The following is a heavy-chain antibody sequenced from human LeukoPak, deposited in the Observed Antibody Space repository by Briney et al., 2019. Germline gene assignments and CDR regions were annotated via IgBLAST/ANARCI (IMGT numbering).Heavy chain of an antibody. Sequence: SETLSLTCTVSGGSISSYYWSWIRQPPGKGLEWIGYIYYSGSTNYNPSLKSRVTISVDTSKNQFSLKLSSVTAADTAVYYCARARALNNFWSDYSYWGQGTLVTVSS. CDR1: GGSISSYY. CDR2: IYYSGST. J-gene: IGHJ4*02. CDR3: ARARALNNFWSDYSY. V-gene: IGHV4-59*01. D-gene: IGHD3-3*01.